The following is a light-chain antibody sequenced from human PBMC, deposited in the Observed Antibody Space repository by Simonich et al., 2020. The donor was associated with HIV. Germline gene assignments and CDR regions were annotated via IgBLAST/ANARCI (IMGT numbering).Light chain of an antibody. CDR3: QQFNNFPIT. CDR2: EAS. Sequence: IPMTQSPSSLSASVGDKVTITCQASQDIRNYLNWYQQKPGKAPKHLIYEASNLETGVPSRFSGSGSGTDYTFTISSLEPDDFATYYCQQFNNFPITFGQGTRLEIK. CDR1: QDIRNY. V-gene: IGKV1-33*01. J-gene: IGKJ5*01.